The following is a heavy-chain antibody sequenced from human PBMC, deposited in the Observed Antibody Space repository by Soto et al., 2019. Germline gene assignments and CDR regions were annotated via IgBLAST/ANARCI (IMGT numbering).Heavy chain of an antibody. J-gene: IGHJ6*03. CDR1: GGSFSGYY. CDR2: INHSGST. V-gene: IGHV4-34*01. D-gene: IGHD3-10*01. CDR3: ARLGFGIYYYYMDV. Sequence: QVQLQQWGAGLLKPSETLSLTCAVYGGSFSGYYWSWIRQPPGKGLEWIGEINHSGSTNYNPSLKSRVTISVDTSKNQFSLKLSSVTAADTAVYYCARLGFGIYYYYMDVWGKGTTVTVSS.